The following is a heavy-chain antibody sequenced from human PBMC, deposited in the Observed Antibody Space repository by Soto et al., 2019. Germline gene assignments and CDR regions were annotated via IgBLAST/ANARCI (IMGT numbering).Heavy chain of an antibody. D-gene: IGHD2-21*01. CDR2: IYYSGST. J-gene: IGHJ5*02. Sequence: SETLCLTCSVSGGSISSYYWSWIRQPPGKGLEWIGYIYYSGSTNYNPSLKSRVTISVDTSKNQFSLKLSSVTAADTAVYYCARNVVKFDPWGQGTLVTVFS. V-gene: IGHV4-59*01. CDR3: ARNVVKFDP. CDR1: GGSISSYY.